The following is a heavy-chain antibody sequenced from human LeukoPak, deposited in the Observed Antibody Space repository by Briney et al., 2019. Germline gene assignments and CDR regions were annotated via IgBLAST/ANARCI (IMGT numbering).Heavy chain of an antibody. D-gene: IGHD5-18*01. CDR2: INWNGGST. CDR1: GFTFDDYG. J-gene: IGHJ4*02. V-gene: IGHV3-20*04. CDR3: ARADGYSYGLCFDY. Sequence: GGSLRLSCAASGFTFDDYGMSWVRQAPGKGLEWVSGINWNGGSTGYADSVKGRFTISRDNAKNSLYLQMNSLRAEDTALYYCARADGYSYGLCFDYWGQGTLVTVSS.